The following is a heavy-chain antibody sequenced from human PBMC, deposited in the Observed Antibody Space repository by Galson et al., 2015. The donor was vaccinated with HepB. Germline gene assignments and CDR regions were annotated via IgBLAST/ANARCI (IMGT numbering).Heavy chain of an antibody. D-gene: IGHD3-3*01. CDR1: GFTFSSYS. CDR2: ISASGSYI. Sequence: SLRLSCAASGFTFSSYSMNWVRQAPGKGLEWVSSISASGSYIFYPDSVKGRFTISRDNAKNSLYLQMNSLRSEDTAVYYCARVPLRFLDPDPYYYFDYWGQGTLVTVSS. J-gene: IGHJ4*02. V-gene: IGHV3-21*04. CDR3: ARVPLRFLDPDPYYYFDY.